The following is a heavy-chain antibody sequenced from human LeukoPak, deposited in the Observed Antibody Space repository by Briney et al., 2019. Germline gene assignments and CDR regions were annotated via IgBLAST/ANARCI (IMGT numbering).Heavy chain of an antibody. CDR2: IYYSGST. J-gene: IGHJ3*02. D-gene: IGHD1-14*01. CDR3: ARQPGGKAAFDI. CDR1: GGSISSYY. V-gene: IGHV4-59*08. Sequence: SETLSLTCTVSGGSISSYYWSWIRQPPGKGLEWIAYIYYSGSTNYNPSLKSRVTISVDTSKNQFSLKLSSVTAADTAVYYCARQPGGKAAFDIWGQGKMVTVSS.